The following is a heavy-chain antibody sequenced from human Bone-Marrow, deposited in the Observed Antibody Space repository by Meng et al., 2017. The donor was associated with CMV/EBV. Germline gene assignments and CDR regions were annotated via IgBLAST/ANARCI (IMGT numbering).Heavy chain of an antibody. Sequence: YLKTPCAASGFTFDDYPMHWVRQAPGKGLEWVSGISWNSGGIGFADSVKGRFTISRDNAKNSLYLQMNSLRTEDTAWDYCAKALHGLYSSRKGAFDIWGQGTMVTVSS. CDR2: ISWNSGGI. D-gene: IGHD6-13*01. J-gene: IGHJ3*02. V-gene: IGHV3-9*01. CDR1: GFTFDDYP. CDR3: AKALHGLYSSRKGAFDI.